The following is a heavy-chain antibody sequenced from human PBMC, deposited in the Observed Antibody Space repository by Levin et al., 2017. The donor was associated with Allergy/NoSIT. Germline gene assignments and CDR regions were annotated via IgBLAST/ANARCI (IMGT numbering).Heavy chain of an antibody. CDR2: IYYSGTT. V-gene: IGHV4-59*01. J-gene: IGHJ4*02. D-gene: IGHD3-10*01. Sequence: PSETLSLTCTVSGASISSSYWTWIRQPPGKGLGWVGYIYYSGTTSYNPSLKSQVTISLDTTKNQFSLNVSSVTAADTAVYYCARGSGSLSSQMTYWGQGILVTVSS. CDR1: GASISSSY. CDR3: ARGSGSLSSQMTY.